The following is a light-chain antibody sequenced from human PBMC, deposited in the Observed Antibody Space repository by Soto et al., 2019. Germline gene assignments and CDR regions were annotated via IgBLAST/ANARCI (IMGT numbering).Light chain of an antibody. CDR2: AAS. CDR3: QKYSSVIT. V-gene: IGKV1-27*01. J-gene: IGKJ5*01. CDR1: QGIRNF. Sequence: DIQMTQSPSSLSASVGDRVTITYRASQGIRNFLAWYQQKPGKVPKLLISAASTLESGVPSRFSGSGSGTDFPLTITSLQPEDVATYYCQKYSSVITFGHGTRLEIK.